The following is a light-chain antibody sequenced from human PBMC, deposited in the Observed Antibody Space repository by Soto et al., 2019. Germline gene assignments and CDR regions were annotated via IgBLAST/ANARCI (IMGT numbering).Light chain of an antibody. CDR2: DAS. CDR3: QQANSSPLT. V-gene: IGKV1-5*01. J-gene: IGKJ5*01. Sequence: EIQSPRSRRTRSPCVAPMVVITCRASQNINNWLAWYQQKPGKAPKFLIYDASTLETGVPSRFSGSGSGTEFTLTISSLQPEDCAIYFCQQANSSPLTFGQGAIMEIK. CDR1: QNINNW.